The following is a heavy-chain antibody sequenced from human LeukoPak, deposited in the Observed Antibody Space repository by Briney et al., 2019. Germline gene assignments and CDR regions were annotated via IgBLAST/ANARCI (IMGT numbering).Heavy chain of an antibody. Sequence: SETLSLTCTVSGGSISSYYWSWIRQPPGKGLEWIGYIYYSGSTNYNPSLKSRVTISVDTSKNQFSLKLSSVTAADTAVYYCARCTDTAMVNAPYYFDYWGQGTLVTVSS. J-gene: IGHJ4*02. D-gene: IGHD5-18*01. CDR1: GGSISSYY. V-gene: IGHV4-59*01. CDR3: ARCTDTAMVNAPYYFDY. CDR2: IYYSGST.